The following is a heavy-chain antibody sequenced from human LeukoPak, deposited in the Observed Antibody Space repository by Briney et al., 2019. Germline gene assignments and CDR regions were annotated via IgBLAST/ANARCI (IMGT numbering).Heavy chain of an antibody. Sequence: SETLSLTCAVCGGSFSGYYWRWLRQPPGKGLEWVGEINHCGSTNFNPSLKSRVSLSVGKSKNEFSLKLSEVTAWYRHGYVCSRGRVAARSNRRGYFDYWGQGTLVTVSS. CDR2: INHCGST. V-gene: IGHV4-34*01. CDR3: SRGRVAARSNRRGYFDY. CDR1: GGSFSGYY. J-gene: IGHJ4*02. D-gene: IGHD2-15*01.